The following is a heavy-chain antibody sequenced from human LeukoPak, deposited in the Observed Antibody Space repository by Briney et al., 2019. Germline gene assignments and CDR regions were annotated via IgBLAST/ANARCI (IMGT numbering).Heavy chain of an antibody. Sequence: SETLSLTCTVSGGSISSYYWSWIRQPPGKGLEWIGYIYYRGSTNYNPSLKSRVTISVDTSKNQFSLKLSSVTAADTAVYYCARYLDYGDLYYFDYWGQGTLVTVSS. J-gene: IGHJ4*02. V-gene: IGHV4-59*01. D-gene: IGHD4-17*01. CDR2: IYYRGST. CDR1: GGSISSYY. CDR3: ARYLDYGDLYYFDY.